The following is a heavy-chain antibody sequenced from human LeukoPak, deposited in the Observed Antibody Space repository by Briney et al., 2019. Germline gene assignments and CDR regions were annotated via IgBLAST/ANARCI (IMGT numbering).Heavy chain of an antibody. J-gene: IGHJ4*02. CDR2: ISSSGSPI. Sequence: GGSLRLSCVASGFTFSRYAMTWVRQAPGKGLEWVSYISSSGSPIYSADSVKGRFTISRDNAKNSLYLQINSLRDEDTAVYYCARGRYSNSWYDYFDYWGQGTLVTVSS. CDR3: ARGRYSNSWYDYFDY. V-gene: IGHV3-48*02. CDR1: GFTFSRYA. D-gene: IGHD6-13*01.